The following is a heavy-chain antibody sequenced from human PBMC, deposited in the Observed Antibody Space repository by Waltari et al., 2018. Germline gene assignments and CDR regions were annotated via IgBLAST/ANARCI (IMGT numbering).Heavy chain of an antibody. J-gene: IGHJ4*02. CDR2: FDPEEGET. D-gene: IGHD6-19*01. Sequence: QVQLVQSGAEVKKPGASVKVSCKVSGYTLPELSMHWVRQAPGKGLEWMGGFDPEEGETSYAQKFQGRVTMTEDTSTDTAYMELSSLRSEDTAVYYCATGSSRAVAGWDPIDYWGQGTLVTVSS. V-gene: IGHV1-24*01. CDR1: GYTLPELS. CDR3: ATGSSRAVAGWDPIDY.